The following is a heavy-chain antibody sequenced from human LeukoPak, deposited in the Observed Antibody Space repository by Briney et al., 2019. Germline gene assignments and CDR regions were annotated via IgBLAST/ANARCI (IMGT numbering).Heavy chain of an antibody. V-gene: IGHV4-38-2*02. Sequence: SETLSLTCTASGYTITTNYYWPWIRHSPGTGLGWIGSVYHNGETYYNPSLKSRVIISVDTSKNEFSLRLTSVTAADTAVYYCVTPRSWELSDMAVWGKGTTVIVSS. CDR1: GYTITTNYY. CDR3: VTPRSWELSDMAV. D-gene: IGHD1-26*01. CDR2: VYHNGET. J-gene: IGHJ6*03.